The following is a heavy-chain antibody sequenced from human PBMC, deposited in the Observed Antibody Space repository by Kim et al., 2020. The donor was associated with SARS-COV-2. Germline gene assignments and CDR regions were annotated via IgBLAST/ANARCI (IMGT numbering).Heavy chain of an antibody. V-gene: IGHV5-51*01. Sequence: SPSVRGHVTISADKSINTAYLQWSSLKASDTAMYYCARHDYDSSSSAYDYWGQGTLVTVSS. D-gene: IGHD6-6*01. J-gene: IGHJ4*02. CDR3: ARHDYDSSSSAYDY.